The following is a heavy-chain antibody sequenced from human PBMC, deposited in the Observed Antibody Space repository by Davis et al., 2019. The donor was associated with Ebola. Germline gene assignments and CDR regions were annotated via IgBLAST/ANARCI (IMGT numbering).Heavy chain of an antibody. V-gene: IGHV3-49*04. CDR2: IRSKFYGGTT. J-gene: IGHJ4*02. Sequence: PGGSLRLSCTGSGFTFDDYAMSWVRQAPGKGLEWVGLIRSKFYGGTTEYAASVKGRFTISREYSTSIAYLQMSSLKTEDTAVYYCTRRAVHDYWGQGTVVIVSS. CDR1: GFTFDDYA. D-gene: IGHD6-6*01. CDR3: TRRAVHDY.